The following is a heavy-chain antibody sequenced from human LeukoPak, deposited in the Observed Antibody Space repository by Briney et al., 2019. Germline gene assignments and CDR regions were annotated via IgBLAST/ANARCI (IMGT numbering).Heavy chain of an antibody. CDR1: GFTFSSYG. Sequence: PGGSLRLSCAASGFTFSSYGMHWVRQAPGKGLEWVAFIRYDGSNKYYADSVKGRFTISRDNSKNTLYLQMNSLRAEDTAVYYCAKDGSFFSGWGGYFDYWGQGTLVTVSS. CDR3: AKDGSFFSGWGGYFDY. V-gene: IGHV3-30*02. CDR2: IRYDGSNK. J-gene: IGHJ4*02. D-gene: IGHD6-19*01.